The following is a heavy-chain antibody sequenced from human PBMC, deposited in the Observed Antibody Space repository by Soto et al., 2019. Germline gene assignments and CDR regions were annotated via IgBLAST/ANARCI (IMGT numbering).Heavy chain of an antibody. Sequence: EVQLVESGGGLVQPGGSLRLSCAASGLIFSDYHMDWVRQAPGKGWGWVGRIGRKANSYTTEYAASVKGRFTISRDDSKNSLYLQMNGLKSEDTAVYYCAMLGGWSGGSSGMDVWGQGTTVTVSS. J-gene: IGHJ6*02. V-gene: IGHV3-72*01. CDR3: AMLGGWSGGSSGMDV. CDR2: IGRKANSYTT. D-gene: IGHD6-19*01. CDR1: GLIFSDYH.